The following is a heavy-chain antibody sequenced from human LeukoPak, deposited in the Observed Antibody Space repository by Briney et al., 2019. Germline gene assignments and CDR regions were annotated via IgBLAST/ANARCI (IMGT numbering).Heavy chain of an antibody. CDR2: INWNSGSI. J-gene: IGHJ4*02. Sequence: GESLRLSCEASGFKFDEYVMHWVRQAPGKGLEWVSGINWNSGSIDYADSVKGRFTISRDNAKNFLYVQMNNLRAEDTALYYCAKGTQRGNSGWGYFIDYWGQGTLVTVSS. CDR3: AKGTQRGNSGWGYFIDY. D-gene: IGHD3-10*01. CDR1: GFKFDEYV. V-gene: IGHV3-9*01.